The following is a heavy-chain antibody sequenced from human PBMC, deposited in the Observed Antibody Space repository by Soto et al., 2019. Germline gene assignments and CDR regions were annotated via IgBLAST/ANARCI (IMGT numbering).Heavy chain of an antibody. J-gene: IGHJ4*02. D-gene: IGHD2-2*01. CDR2: ISESNTSA. Sequence: PGGSLRLSCAASGFTFSNYAMSWVRQAPGKGLEWVSSISESNTSANYADSVKGRFTISRDNSENTLSLQMNSLRAEDTAVYYCAADSVSCSSPSCYGDFDYWGQGTPVTVSS. V-gene: IGHV3-23*01. CDR1: GFTFSNYA. CDR3: AADSVSCSSPSCYGDFDY.